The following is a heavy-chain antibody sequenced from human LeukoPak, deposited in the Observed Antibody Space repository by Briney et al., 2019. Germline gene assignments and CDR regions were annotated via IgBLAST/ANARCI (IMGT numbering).Heavy chain of an antibody. J-gene: IGHJ4*02. V-gene: IGHV3-30*02. D-gene: IGHD2-15*01. CDR1: GFTFSSYG. CDR3: ARLHVKFYCSGGSCYPGH. CDR2: IRYDGSNK. Sequence: GGSLRLSCAASGFTFSSYGMHWVRQAPGKGLEWVAFIRYDGSNKYYADSVKGRFTISRDNSKNTLYLQMNSLRAEDTAVYYCARLHVKFYCSGGSCYPGHWGQGTLVTVSS.